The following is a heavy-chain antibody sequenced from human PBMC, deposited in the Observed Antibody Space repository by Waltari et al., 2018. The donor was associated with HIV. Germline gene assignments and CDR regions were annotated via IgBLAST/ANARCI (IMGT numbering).Heavy chain of an antibody. CDR3: AREDYSGYVGHGFDI. Sequence: QLVESGGGQVQPGGSLRLSCGASGFTFSFSSYTMTWVRQAPGKGLWWVLLIRRSGSFIYSADAVKGRFTISRDNAKNSLYLQMNSLRTEDTAVYYCAREDYSGYVGHGFDIWGQGTMVTVSS. CDR1: GFTFSFSSYT. J-gene: IGHJ3*02. CDR2: IRRSGSFI. V-gene: IGHV3-21*02. D-gene: IGHD4-4*01.